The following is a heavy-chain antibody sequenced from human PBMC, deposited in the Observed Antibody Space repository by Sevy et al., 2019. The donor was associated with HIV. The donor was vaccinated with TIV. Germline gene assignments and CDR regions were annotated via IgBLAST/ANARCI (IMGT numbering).Heavy chain of an antibody. V-gene: IGHV1-46*01. J-gene: IGHJ4*02. CDR2: IDPSAGNA. CDR1: GDTFTNDY. CDR3: VRADPAQHFDS. Sequence: ASAKVSCKPSGDTFTNDYMHWVRQAPGQGLEWMGIIDPSAGNASYAEKFQGRVTMAWDTSTSTLYMDLSSLRSEDTAVYYCVRADPAQHFDSWGQGTLVTVSS.